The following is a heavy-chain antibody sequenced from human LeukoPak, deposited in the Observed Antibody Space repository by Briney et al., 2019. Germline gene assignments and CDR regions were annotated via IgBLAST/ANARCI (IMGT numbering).Heavy chain of an antibody. CDR3: ATEGSSPKYFDF. J-gene: IGHJ4*02. D-gene: IGHD1-26*01. CDR2: IRSKTHGGTT. CDR1: GFTFSDVW. V-gene: IGHV3-15*01. Sequence: GGSLRLSCAASGFTFSDVWMSWVRQAPGMGLEWIGRIRSKTHGGTTDYAAPVKGGFSISRDDSKNTLCLQMNSLKTEDTAVNYCATEGSSPKYFDFWGQGTLVTVSS.